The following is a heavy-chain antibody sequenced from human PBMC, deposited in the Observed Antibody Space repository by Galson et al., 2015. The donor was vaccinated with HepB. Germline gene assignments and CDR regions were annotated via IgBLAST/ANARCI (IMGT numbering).Heavy chain of an antibody. CDR3: ARGAFRRIAVAGRYYYYMDV. CDR2: IIPIFGTA. J-gene: IGHJ6*03. CDR1: GGTFSSYA. V-gene: IGHV1-69*13. Sequence: SVKVSCKASGGTFSSYAISWVRQAPGQGLEWMGGIIPIFGTANYAQKFQGRVTITADESTSTAYMELSSLRSEDTAVYYCARGAFRRIAVAGRYYYYMDVWGKGTTVTVSS. D-gene: IGHD6-19*01.